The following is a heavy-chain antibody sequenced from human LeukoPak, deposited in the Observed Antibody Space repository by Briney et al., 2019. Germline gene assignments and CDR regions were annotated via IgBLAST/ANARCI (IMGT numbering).Heavy chain of an antibody. CDR1: GFTFSSYG. J-gene: IGHJ4*02. Sequence: GGSLRLSCAASGFTFSSYGMHWVRQAPGKGLEWLAVISYDGSNKYYADSVKGRFTISRDNSKNTLYLQMNSLRAEDTAVYYCAKDIRDTVLLFDYWGQGTLVTVSS. CDR2: ISYDGSNK. V-gene: IGHV3-30*18. CDR3: AKDIRDTVLLFDY. D-gene: IGHD5-18*01.